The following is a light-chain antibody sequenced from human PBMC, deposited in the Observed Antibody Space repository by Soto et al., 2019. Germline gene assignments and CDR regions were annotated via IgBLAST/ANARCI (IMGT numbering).Light chain of an antibody. Sequence: DIQMPQSPSSLSASVGDRVTITCRAGQSTSIYVNWYQQKPGKAPKLLIYAASSLQSGVPSRFSGSESGTDFTLTISSLQPEDFANYYCQQSYSTPYTFGQGTKLEIK. J-gene: IGKJ2*01. CDR2: AAS. CDR3: QQSYSTPYT. CDR1: QSTSIY. V-gene: IGKV1-39*01.